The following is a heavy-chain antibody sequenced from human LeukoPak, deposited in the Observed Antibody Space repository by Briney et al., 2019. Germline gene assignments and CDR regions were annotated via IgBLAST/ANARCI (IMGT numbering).Heavy chain of an antibody. Sequence: GGSLRLSCAASGFTFTSYGMHWVRQAPGKGLEWVAVISYDGVNKYYADTVQGRFTISRDNSKNTLYMQMRSLRAEDTAVYYCAKGGGYEAQYYYYYLDVWGKGTTVTISS. CDR1: GFTFTSYG. V-gene: IGHV3-30*18. CDR2: ISYDGVNK. CDR3: AKGGGYEAQYYYYYLDV. J-gene: IGHJ6*03. D-gene: IGHD5-12*01.